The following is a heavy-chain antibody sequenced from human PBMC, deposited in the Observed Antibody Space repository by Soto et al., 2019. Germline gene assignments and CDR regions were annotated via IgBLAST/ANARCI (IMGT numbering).Heavy chain of an antibody. CDR3: TRVLGYTFEPGKTRYYAMDV. J-gene: IGHJ6*02. D-gene: IGHD5-18*01. CDR1: GGTFSKDA. V-gene: IGHV1-69*01. Sequence: QVQLVQSGAEVKKPGSSVTVSCKTSGGTFSKDAINWVRQAPGQGLEWMGLLIPVFGSPIYAQKIQGRIRTTADESTSTAFMDLSGLRSEDTAVYYCTRVLGYTFEPGKTRYYAMDVWGQGTTVSVSS. CDR2: LIPVFGSP.